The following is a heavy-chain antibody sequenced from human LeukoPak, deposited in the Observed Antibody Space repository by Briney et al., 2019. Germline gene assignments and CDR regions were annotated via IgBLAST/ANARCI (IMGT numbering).Heavy chain of an antibody. J-gene: IGHJ4*02. CDR1: GCTFIDYY. CDR2: INPNSGAT. D-gene: IGHD2-2*01. V-gene: IGHV1-2*02. Sequence: GASVKVSCKSSGCTFIDYYIHWVRQAPGQGLEWMGWINPNSGATKYAQKFQGRVSMTRDTSINTAYMDLTNLRSDDTAIFYCARVKKLMPEFEFWGQGTLVTVSS. CDR3: ARVKKLMPEFEF.